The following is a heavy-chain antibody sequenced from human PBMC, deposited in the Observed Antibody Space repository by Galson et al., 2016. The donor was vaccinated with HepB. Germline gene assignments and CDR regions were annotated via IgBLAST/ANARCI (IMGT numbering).Heavy chain of an antibody. J-gene: IGHJ6*03. V-gene: IGHV4-39*01. CDR1: GGSISSDYY. CDR3: ATGIVVAGKMYYHYMDV. D-gene: IGHD6-19*01. Sequence: SETLSLTCIVSGGSISSDYYWGWIRQSPGRGLEWIGSIYSNEDTFYSPSLKSRLTISVDTHKNQLSLRLDSVTAADTGLYYCATGIVVAGKMYYHYMDVWGKGTTVTVSS. CDR2: IYSNEDT.